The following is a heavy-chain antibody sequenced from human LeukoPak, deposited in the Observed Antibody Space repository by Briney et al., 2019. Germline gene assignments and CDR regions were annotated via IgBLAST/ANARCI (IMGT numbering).Heavy chain of an antibody. D-gene: IGHD5-18*01. CDR2: IIPIFGTA. V-gene: IGHV1-69*13. Sequence: PEASVKVSCKASGGTFSSYAISWVRQAPGQGLEWMGGIIPIFGTANYAQKFQGRVTITADESTSTAYMELSSLRSEDTAVYYCARVGPQLGYSYGGFDYWGQGTLVTVSS. CDR1: GGTFSSYA. J-gene: IGHJ4*02. CDR3: ARVGPQLGYSYGGFDY.